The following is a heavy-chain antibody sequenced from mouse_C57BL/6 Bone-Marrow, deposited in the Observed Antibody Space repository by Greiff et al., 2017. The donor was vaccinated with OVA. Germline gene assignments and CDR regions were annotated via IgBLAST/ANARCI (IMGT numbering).Heavy chain of an antibody. CDR2: FDPNSGGT. Sequence: QVQLQQSGAELVKPGASVKLSCKASGYTFTSYWMHWVKQRPGRGLEWIGRFDPNSGGTKYNEKFKSKATLTVDKPSSTASIHFRTLTSEDSAVYYCASFVFAYWGQGTRVTVSA. CDR1: GYTFTSYW. J-gene: IGHJ3*01. CDR3: ASFVFAY. V-gene: IGHV1-72*01.